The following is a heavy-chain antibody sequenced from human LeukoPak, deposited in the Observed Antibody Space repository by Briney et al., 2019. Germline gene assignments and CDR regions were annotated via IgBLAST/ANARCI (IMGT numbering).Heavy chain of an antibody. Sequence: ASVKVSCKASGYTFTSYYMHWVRQAPGQGLEWMGIINPSGGSTSYAQKFQGRVTMTRDMSTSTVYMELSSLRSDDTAVYYCARGDYGSGSYPGYYYYYYMDVWGKGTTVTISS. CDR2: INPSGGST. CDR1: GYTFTSYY. J-gene: IGHJ6*03. D-gene: IGHD3-10*01. V-gene: IGHV1-46*01. CDR3: ARGDYGSGSYPGYYYYYYMDV.